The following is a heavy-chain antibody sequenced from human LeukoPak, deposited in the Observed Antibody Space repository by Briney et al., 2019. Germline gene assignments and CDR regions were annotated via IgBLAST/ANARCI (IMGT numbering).Heavy chain of an antibody. J-gene: IGHJ4*02. CDR3: ARGGWGVPDY. D-gene: IGHD3-10*01. Sequence: PGGSLRLSCAPSGFTFSSYWMTSVRQAPGKGLEWVADIKEAGSEKHYVDSVEGRFIISRDNAKKSLDLQMSGLRAEDTAVYYCARGGWGVPDYWGQGTLVTVSS. CDR1: GFTFSSYW. V-gene: IGHV3-7*04. CDR2: IKEAGSEK.